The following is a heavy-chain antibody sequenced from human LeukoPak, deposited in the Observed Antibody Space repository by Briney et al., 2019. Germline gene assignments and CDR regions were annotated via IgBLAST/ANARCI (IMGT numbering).Heavy chain of an antibody. CDR1: GGTFSSYA. CDR3: TSYSSIGSDY. CDR2: IIPILGIA. J-gene: IGHJ4*02. Sequence: SVKVSCKASGGTFSSYAISWVRQAPGQGLEWMGRIIPILGIANYAQKFQGRVTITADKSTSTAYMELSSLRSEDTAVYYCTSYSSIGSDYWGQGTLVTVSS. D-gene: IGHD6-13*01. V-gene: IGHV1-69*04.